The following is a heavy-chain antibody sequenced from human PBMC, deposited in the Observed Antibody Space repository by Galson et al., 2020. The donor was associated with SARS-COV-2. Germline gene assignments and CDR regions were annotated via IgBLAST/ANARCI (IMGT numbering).Heavy chain of an antibody. D-gene: IGHD2-21*02. CDR2: IYYSGST. CDR3: ARHVGAIGCGGDCHRDWFDP. J-gene: IGHJ5*01. V-gene: IGHV4-39*01. CDR1: GGSISSSSYY. Sequence: SETLSLTCTVSGGSISSSSYYWGWIRQPPGKGLEWIGSIYYSGSTYYNPSLKSRVTISVDTSKNQFSLKLSSVTAADTAVYYCARHVGAIGCGGDCHRDWFDPWGQGTLVTVSS.